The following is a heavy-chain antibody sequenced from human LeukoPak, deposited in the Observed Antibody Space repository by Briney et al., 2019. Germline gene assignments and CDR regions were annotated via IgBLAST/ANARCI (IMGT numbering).Heavy chain of an antibody. CDR2: VNPQGTAT. Sequence: GEFLRLSCAASGFTFSSYWMHWVRQAPGKGLVWVSRVNPQGTATTYADSVKGRFTISRDNAKDALHLQMDNLRVEDTAVYYCARARWSSTGWFLGYWVQGTLVTVSS. D-gene: IGHD6-19*01. CDR1: GFTFSSYW. V-gene: IGHV3-74*03. CDR3: ARARWSSTGWFLGY. J-gene: IGHJ4*02.